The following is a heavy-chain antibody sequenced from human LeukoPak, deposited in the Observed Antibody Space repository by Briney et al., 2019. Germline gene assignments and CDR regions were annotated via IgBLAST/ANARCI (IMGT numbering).Heavy chain of an antibody. CDR1: GGSISSYY. J-gene: IGHJ4*02. V-gene: IGHV4-59*12. CDR2: ISYSGST. Sequence: SETLSLTCTVSGGSISSYYWSWLRQPPGKGLEWIGYISYSGSTYYNPSLKSRVTISVDTSKNQFSLKLSSVTAADTAVYYCARGRPRDLDYWGQGTLVTVSS. CDR3: ARGRPRDLDY.